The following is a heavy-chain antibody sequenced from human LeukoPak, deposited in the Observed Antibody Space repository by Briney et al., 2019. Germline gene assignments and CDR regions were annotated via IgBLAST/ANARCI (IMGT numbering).Heavy chain of an antibody. V-gene: IGHV3-23*01. CDR2: ISGSGGST. CDR1: GFTFSSYA. Sequence: GGSLRFSCAASGFTFSSYAMSWVRQAPGKGLEWVSAISGSGGSTYYADSVKGRFTISRDNSKNTQYLQMNSLRAEDTAVYYCTRPPLGVVTPQGCWGQGTLVTVSS. CDR3: TRPPLGVVTPQGC. J-gene: IGHJ4*02. D-gene: IGHD3-3*01.